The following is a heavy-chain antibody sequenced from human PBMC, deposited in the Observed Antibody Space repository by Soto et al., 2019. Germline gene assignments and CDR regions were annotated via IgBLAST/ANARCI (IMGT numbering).Heavy chain of an antibody. CDR2: INAINGNT. D-gene: IGHD6-13*01. J-gene: IGHJ4*02. CDR1: GYTFISYG. Sequence: QVQLVQSGAEVKKPGASVKVSCKASGYTFISYGISWVRQPPGQGLEWMGWINAINGNTNYAQKLQGRVTMNTDTSTSTAYMELRSLRSDDAAVYYCARDPIAGTYFDYWGQGTLVTVSS. CDR3: ARDPIAGTYFDY. V-gene: IGHV1-18*01.